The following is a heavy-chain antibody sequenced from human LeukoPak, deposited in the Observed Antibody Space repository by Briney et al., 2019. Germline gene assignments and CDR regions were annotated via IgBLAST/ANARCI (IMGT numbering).Heavy chain of an antibody. V-gene: IGHV3-33*08. D-gene: IGHD1-1*01. CDR2: IWYDGSNK. CDR3: ARDTIQLWPNAIDF. CDR1: GFTFSSCV. J-gene: IGHJ4*02. Sequence: AGGSLRLSCAASGFTFSSCVMSWVRQAPGKGLAWVAVIWYDGSNKYYADSVKGRFTISRDNSKNTLYLQMNSLRAEDTAVYYCARDTIQLWPNAIDFWGQGTLVTVSS.